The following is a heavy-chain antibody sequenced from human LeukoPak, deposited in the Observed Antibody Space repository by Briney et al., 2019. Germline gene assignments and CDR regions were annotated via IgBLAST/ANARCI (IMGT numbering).Heavy chain of an antibody. D-gene: IGHD2-15*01. Sequence: PSQTLSLTCTVSGGSISSGSYYWSWIRQPAGKGLEWIGRIYTSGSTNYNPSLKSRVTISVDTSKNQFSLKLSSVTAADTAVYYCARYCSGGSCYSFGGYYFDYWGQGTLVTVSS. CDR3: ARYCSGGSCYSFGGYYFDY. J-gene: IGHJ4*02. V-gene: IGHV4-61*02. CDR1: GGSISSGSYY. CDR2: IYTSGST.